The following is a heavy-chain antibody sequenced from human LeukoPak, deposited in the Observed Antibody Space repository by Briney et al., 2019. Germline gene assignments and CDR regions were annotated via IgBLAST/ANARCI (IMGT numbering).Heavy chain of an antibody. CDR1: GYTFTGYY. CDR2: INPNSGGT. Sequence: ASVKVSCKASGYTFTGYYMHWVRQAPGQGLEWMGWINPNSGGTNYAQKFQGRVTMTRDTSISTAYMELSRLRSDDTAVYYCARALDRYSYATKGNWGQGTLVTVSS. CDR3: ARALDRYSYATKGN. D-gene: IGHD5-18*01. J-gene: IGHJ4*02. V-gene: IGHV1-2*02.